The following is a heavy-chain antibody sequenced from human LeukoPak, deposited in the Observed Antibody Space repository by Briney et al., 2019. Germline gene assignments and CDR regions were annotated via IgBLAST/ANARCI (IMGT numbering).Heavy chain of an antibody. Sequence: PEGSLRLSCTTSGFSFGDSAMSWVRQAPGKGLEWLGFIKSAHYGGTTEYVASVRGRFTISRDDSKSIAYLQMNSLKTEDTAVYYCTREVGTRSPYWGQGTLVTVSS. J-gene: IGHJ4*02. D-gene: IGHD2-8*01. CDR3: TREVGTRSPY. CDR2: IKSAHYGGTT. V-gene: IGHV3-49*04. CDR1: GFSFGDSA.